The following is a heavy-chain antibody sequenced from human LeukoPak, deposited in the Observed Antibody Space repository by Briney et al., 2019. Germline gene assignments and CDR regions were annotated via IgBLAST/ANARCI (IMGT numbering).Heavy chain of an antibody. V-gene: IGHV1-2*02. CDR2: INPNSGGT. CDR1: GYTFTGYY. Sequence: GASVKVSCKASGYTFTGYYMHWVRQAPGQGLEWMGWINPNSGGTNYAQKFQGRVTMTRDTSITTAYMELSRLRSDDTAVYCRARVVAGNWFDPWGQGTLVTVSS. D-gene: IGHD6-19*01. CDR3: ARVVAGNWFDP. J-gene: IGHJ5*02.